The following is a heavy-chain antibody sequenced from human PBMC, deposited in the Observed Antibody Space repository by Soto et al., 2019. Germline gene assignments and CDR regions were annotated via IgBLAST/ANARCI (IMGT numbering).Heavy chain of an antibody. Sequence: PGGSLRLSCAASGFTFSSHWMSWVRQAPGKGLEWVANIKTDGSEKYSVDSVKGRFTISRDNDKKSLYLQMKSLRAEDTAVYYCARGAFWKVGSTWYLRMDVWGQGTTVTVSS. CDR2: IKTDGSEK. V-gene: IGHV3-7*01. D-gene: IGHD6-13*01. J-gene: IGHJ6*02. CDR1: GFTFSSHW. CDR3: ARGAFWKVGSTWYLRMDV.